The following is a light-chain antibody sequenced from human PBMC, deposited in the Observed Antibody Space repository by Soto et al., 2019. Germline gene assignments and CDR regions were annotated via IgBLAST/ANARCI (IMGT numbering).Light chain of an antibody. J-gene: IGKJ5*01. CDR2: AAS. V-gene: IGKV1-39*01. Sequence: DVQMTQSPFSLSALVGERVTISCRASQSVSRYLNWYQHKPGKAPKLLINAASNLRSGVPSRFSGSGSGTDFTLTIDGLQPEDFAVYYCQQSYITPPSTFGQGTRLEIK. CDR3: QQSYITPPST. CDR1: QSVSRY.